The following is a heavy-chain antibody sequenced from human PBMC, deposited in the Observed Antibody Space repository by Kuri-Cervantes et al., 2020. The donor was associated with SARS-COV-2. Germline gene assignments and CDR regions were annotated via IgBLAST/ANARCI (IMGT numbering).Heavy chain of an antibody. D-gene: IGHD4-23*01. V-gene: IGHV1-8*03. J-gene: IGHJ6*03. CDR2: MNHNSGNT. CDR3: ARVEEGMTTVVTSIYYYYYMDV. Sequence: ASVKVTCKASGYTFTSYEINWVRQATGQGLEWMGWMNHNSGNTGYAQKFQGRVTLTRNTSISTAYMELSSLRSEDTAVYYCARVEEGMTTVVTSIYYYYYMDVWGKGTTVTVSS. CDR1: GYTFTSYE.